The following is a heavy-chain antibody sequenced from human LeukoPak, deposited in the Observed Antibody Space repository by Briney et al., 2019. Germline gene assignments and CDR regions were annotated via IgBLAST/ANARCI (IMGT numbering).Heavy chain of an antibody. D-gene: IGHD5-18*01. CDR2: IYHSGST. J-gene: IGHJ5*02. CDR1: GGSISSGGYS. Sequence: SETLSLTCAVSGGSISSGGYSWSWIRQPPGKGLEWIGYIYHSGSTYYNPSLKSRVTISVDTSKNQFSLKLSSVTAADTAVYYCARVPHSYGSNWFDPWGQGTLVTVSS. V-gene: IGHV4-30-2*01. CDR3: ARVPHSYGSNWFDP.